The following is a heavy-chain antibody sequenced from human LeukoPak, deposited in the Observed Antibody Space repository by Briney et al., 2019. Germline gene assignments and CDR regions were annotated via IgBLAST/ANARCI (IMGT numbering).Heavy chain of an antibody. CDR2: IYPGDSDT. J-gene: IGHJ4*02. CDR3: ARQYGRPFDY. D-gene: IGHD4-17*01. CDR1: GYTFSSSW. V-gene: IGHV5-51*01. Sequence: GESLKISCKGSGYTFSSSWIGWVRQMPGKGLEWMGIIYPGDSDTRYSPSFQGRVTISADKSINTAYLQWSSLKATDTGIYYCARQYGRPFDYWGQGTLVTVSS.